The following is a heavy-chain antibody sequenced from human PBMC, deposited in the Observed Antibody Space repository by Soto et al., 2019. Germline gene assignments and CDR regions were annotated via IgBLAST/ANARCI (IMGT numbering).Heavy chain of an antibody. J-gene: IGHJ4*02. Sequence: PGGSMRLSCSASGFTFSGSAMHWVRQASGKGLEWVGRIRSKANSYATAYAASVKGRFTISRDDSKNTAYLQMNSLKTEDTAVYYCTRQKWFGESVDYWGQGTLVTVSS. D-gene: IGHD3-10*01. CDR1: GFTFSGSA. CDR2: IRSKANSYAT. CDR3: TRQKWFGESVDY. V-gene: IGHV3-73*01.